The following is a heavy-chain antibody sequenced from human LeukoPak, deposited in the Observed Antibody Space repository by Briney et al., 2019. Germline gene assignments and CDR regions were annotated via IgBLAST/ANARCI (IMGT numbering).Heavy chain of an antibody. Sequence: AASVKVSCKASGYTFTGYYMHWVRQAPGQGLEWMGWINPNSGGTNYAQKFQGRVSMTRDTSISTACMELSRLRSDDTAVYYCAREQLVLGMDVWGQGTTVTVSS. D-gene: IGHD6-6*01. J-gene: IGHJ6*02. CDR2: INPNSGGT. CDR3: AREQLVLGMDV. CDR1: GYTFTGYY. V-gene: IGHV1-2*02.